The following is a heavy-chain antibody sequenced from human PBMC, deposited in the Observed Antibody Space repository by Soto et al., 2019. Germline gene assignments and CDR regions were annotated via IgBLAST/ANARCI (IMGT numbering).Heavy chain of an antibody. Sequence: QVQLQESGPGLVKPSETLSLTCTVSGDSISSSYWSWIRQPPGKGLEWIGYMYYSGSTSYNPSLNSRVTLSVDTSMNQFFLKLSFVTAADPAVYYCARHRALNWFDPWGQGTLVTASS. CDR3: ARHRALNWFDP. V-gene: IGHV4-59*08. J-gene: IGHJ5*02. CDR2: MYYSGST. CDR1: GDSISSSY.